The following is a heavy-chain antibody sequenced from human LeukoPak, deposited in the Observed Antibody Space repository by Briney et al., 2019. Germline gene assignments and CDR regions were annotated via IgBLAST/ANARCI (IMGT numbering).Heavy chain of an antibody. CDR1: GGSFSGYY. Sequence: PSETLSLTCAVYGGSFSGYYWSWIRQPPGKGLEWIGEINHSGSTNYNPSLKSRVTISVDTSKNQFSLKLSSVTAADTAVYYCARTNSSSSALNWYGGQDDRCQLSYFDYWGQGTLVTVSS. CDR2: INHSGST. D-gene: IGHD6-13*01. CDR3: ARTNSSSSALNWYGGQDDRCQLSYFDY. J-gene: IGHJ4*02. V-gene: IGHV4-34*01.